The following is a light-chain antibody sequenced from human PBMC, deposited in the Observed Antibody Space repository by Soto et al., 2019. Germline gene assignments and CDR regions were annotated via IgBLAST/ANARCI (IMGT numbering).Light chain of an antibody. CDR1: QRVSSN. V-gene: IGKV3-15*01. CDR2: AVS. Sequence: EIMRTQSPGTLSASPGESATLSCRASQRVSSNLAWYQQKPGQAPMLLIYAVSTRATGIPARFSGSGSGTEFTLPISSLQSEDFAVYYCQQYNQWPLTFGQGTKVEIK. J-gene: IGKJ1*01. CDR3: QQYNQWPLT.